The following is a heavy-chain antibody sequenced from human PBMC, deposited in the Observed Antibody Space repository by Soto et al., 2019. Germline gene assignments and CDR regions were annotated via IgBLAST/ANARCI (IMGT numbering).Heavy chain of an antibody. D-gene: IGHD3-22*01. Sequence: SETLSLTCTVSGGSISSSSYYWGWIRQPPGKGLEWIGSIYYSGSTYYNPSLKSRVTISVDTSKNQFSLKLSSVTAADTAVYYCARLRYYYDSSGYYSHLDSWGQGTLVTVSS. CDR3: ARLRYYYDSSGYYSHLDS. CDR2: IYYSGST. CDR1: GGSISSSSYY. V-gene: IGHV4-39*01. J-gene: IGHJ4*02.